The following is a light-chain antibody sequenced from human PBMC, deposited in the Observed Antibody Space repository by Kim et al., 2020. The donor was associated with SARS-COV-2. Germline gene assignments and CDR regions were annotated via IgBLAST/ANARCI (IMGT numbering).Light chain of an antibody. Sequence: QSITISCTGTSSDVGGYNYVSWYQQHPGKAPKLMIYDVSNRPSGVSNRFSGSKSGNTASLTISGLQAEDEADYYCSSDTSSSTLYVFGTGTKVTVL. CDR2: DVS. CDR1: SSDVGGYNY. J-gene: IGLJ1*01. V-gene: IGLV2-14*03. CDR3: SSDTSSSTLYV.